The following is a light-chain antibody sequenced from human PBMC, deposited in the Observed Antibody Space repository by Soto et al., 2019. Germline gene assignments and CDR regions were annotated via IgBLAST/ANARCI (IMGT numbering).Light chain of an antibody. CDR3: QQYGSSLTWT. Sequence: EIVMTQSPATLSVSPGERATLSCRASQSVSSSYLAWYQQKPGQAPRLLIYGASSRATGIPDRFSGSGSGTDFTLTISRLEPEDFAVYYCQQYGSSLTWTVGQGTKVEIK. V-gene: IGKV3-20*01. CDR2: GAS. J-gene: IGKJ1*01. CDR1: QSVSSSY.